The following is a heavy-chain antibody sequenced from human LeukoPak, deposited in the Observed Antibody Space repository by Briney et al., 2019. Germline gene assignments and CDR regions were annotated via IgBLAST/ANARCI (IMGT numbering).Heavy chain of an antibody. V-gene: IGHV1-69*04. CDR1: GGTFSSYA. CDR3: ARDHTFDGMDV. Sequence: GSSVKVSCKASGGTFSSYAISWVRQAPGQGLEWMGRIIPILGIANYAQKFQGRVTITADKSTSTAYMELSSLRSEDTAVYHCARDHTFDGMDVWGQGTTVTVSS. J-gene: IGHJ6*02. CDR2: IIPILGIA.